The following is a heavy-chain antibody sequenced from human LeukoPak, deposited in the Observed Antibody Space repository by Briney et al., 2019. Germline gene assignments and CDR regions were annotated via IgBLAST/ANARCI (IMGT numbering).Heavy chain of an antibody. J-gene: IGHJ4*02. CDR1: GFTFSSYA. CDR2: ISGSGGST. D-gene: IGHD3-3*01. V-gene: IGHV3-23*01. Sequence: GESLRLSCAASGFTFSSYAMSWVRQTPGKGLEWVSAISGSGGSTYYADSVKGRFTISRDNSKNTLYLQMNSLRAEDTAVYYCAKDRQLMEWLFFDYWGQGTLVTVSS. CDR3: AKDRQLMEWLFFDY.